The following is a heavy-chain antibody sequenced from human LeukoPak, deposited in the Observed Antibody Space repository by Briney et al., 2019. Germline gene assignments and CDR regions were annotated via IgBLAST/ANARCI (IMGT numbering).Heavy chain of an antibody. CDR1: GYSFTTYW. CDR2: IYPGDSDT. D-gene: IGHD3-10*01. J-gene: IGHJ4*02. CDR3: ARQHGSGSYYSRAIDY. Sequence: GESLKISCEASGYSFTTYWIGWVRRMPGKGLVWMGIIYPGDSDTRYSPSFQGQVTISADKSISTAYLQWSSLKAWDTAMYYCARQHGSGSYYSRAIDYWGQGTLVTVSS. V-gene: IGHV5-51*01.